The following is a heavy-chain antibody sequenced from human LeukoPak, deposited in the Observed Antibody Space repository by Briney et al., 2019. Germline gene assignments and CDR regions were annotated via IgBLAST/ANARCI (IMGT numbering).Heavy chain of an antibody. D-gene: IGHD4-17*01. Sequence: PSGTLSLTCAVSGGSISSSNWWSWVRQPPGKGLEWIGEIYHSGSTNYNPSLKSQVKISVDKSKNQFPLKLRSVTAADTAVYYCARLLGWDFYGDWQFDYWGQGTRVTVST. V-gene: IGHV4-4*02. CDR1: GGSISSSNW. CDR3: ARLLGWDFYGDWQFDY. J-gene: IGHJ4*02. CDR2: IYHSGST.